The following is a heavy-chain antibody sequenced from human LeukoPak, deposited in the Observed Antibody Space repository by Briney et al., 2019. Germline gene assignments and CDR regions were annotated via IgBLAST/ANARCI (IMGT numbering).Heavy chain of an antibody. V-gene: IGHV1-18*01. CDR2: ISTYNGNT. CDR1: GYTFTSYG. Sequence: ASVKVSCKASGYTFTSYGISWVRQAPGQGLEWMGWISTYNGNTNYAQKLQGRVIMTRDTSTSTVYMDLSGLRSEDTAVYYCARAVWYSSGWYGAFDIWGRGTMVTVSS. J-gene: IGHJ3*02. CDR3: ARAVWYSSGWYGAFDI. D-gene: IGHD6-19*01.